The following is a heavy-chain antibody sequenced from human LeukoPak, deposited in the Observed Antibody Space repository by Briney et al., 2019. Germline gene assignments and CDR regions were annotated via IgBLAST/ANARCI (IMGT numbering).Heavy chain of an antibody. V-gene: IGHV4-59*01. CDR1: GGSISGYY. CDR3: ARGGESHLNWFVP. Sequence: SETLSLTCTVSGGSISGYYWSWVPHPPGKGLEWSGYVYNSGSTNYNPSLKSRVTMSVDTSKNQFSLKLNSVTAADTAVYYCARGGESHLNWFVPWGQGTLVTVSS. D-gene: IGHD2-21*01. J-gene: IGHJ5*02. CDR2: VYNSGST.